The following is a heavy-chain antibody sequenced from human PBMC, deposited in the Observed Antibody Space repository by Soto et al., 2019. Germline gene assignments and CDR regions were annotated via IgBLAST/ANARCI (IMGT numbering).Heavy chain of an antibody. CDR1: GYTFTGYY. CDR2: INPNSGGT. Sequence: ASVKVSCKASGYTFTGYYMHWVRQAPGQGLEWVGWINPNSGGTNYAQKFQGRVTMTRDTSISTAYMELSRLRSDDTAVYYCAGFRSRHSSPRFGYWGRGTLVTVSS. J-gene: IGHJ4*02. CDR3: AGFRSRHSSPRFGY. V-gene: IGHV1-2*02. D-gene: IGHD6-13*01.